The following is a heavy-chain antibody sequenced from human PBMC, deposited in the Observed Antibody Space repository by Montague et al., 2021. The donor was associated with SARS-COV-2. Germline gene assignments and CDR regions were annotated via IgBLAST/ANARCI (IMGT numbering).Heavy chain of an antibody. CDR1: GGSFSNYY. D-gene: IGHD4-17*01. J-gene: IGHJ5*02. CDR2: INHSGST. V-gene: IGHV4-34*01. CDR3: ARGGTVTTFFAPKRTRRYNWFDP. Sequence: SETLSLTCAVYGGSFSNYYWSWIRQPPGKGLEWTGEINHSGSTXXXPSXXXRVTISVDTSKNQFSLKLSSVTAADTAVYYCARGGTVTTFFAPKRTRRYNWFDPWGQGTLVTVSS.